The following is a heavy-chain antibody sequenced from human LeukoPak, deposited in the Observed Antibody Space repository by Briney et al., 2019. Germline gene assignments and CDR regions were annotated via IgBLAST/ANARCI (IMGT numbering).Heavy chain of an antibody. V-gene: IGHV3-30*02. CDR2: IRYDGSNK. CDR3: ARLGSYYFDY. CDR1: GFTFSSYG. D-gene: IGHD1-26*01. J-gene: IGHJ4*02. Sequence: GGSLRLSCAASGFTFSSYGMHWVRQAPGKGLEWVAFIRYDGSNKYYADSVKGRFTISRDNAKNSLYLQMNSLRAEDTAVYYCARLGSYYFDYWGQGTLVTVSS.